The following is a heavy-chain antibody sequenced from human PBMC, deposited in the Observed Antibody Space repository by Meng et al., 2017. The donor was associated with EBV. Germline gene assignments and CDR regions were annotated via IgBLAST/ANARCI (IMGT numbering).Heavy chain of an antibody. D-gene: IGHD3-3*01. Sequence: LVQSWAEVKTPGSSVNVVCKASVYTFTSDAMHWVRQAPGQRLEWMGWINAGNGNTKYSQKFQGRVTITRDTSASTAYMELSSLRSEDTAVYYCARSGATIFGVVIPTYYFDYWGQGTLVTVSS. CDR3: ARSGATIFGVVIPTYYFDY. V-gene: IGHV1-3*01. CDR2: INAGNGNT. CDR1: VYTFTSDA. J-gene: IGHJ4*02.